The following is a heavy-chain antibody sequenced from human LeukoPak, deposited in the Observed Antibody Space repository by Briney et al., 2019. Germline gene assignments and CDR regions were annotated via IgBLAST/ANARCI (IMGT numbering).Heavy chain of an antibody. CDR2: IKQDGSEK. CDR3: ARVGYQLLHYYYYYMDV. J-gene: IGHJ6*03. D-gene: IGHD2-2*01. V-gene: IGHV3-7*01. Sequence: GGSLRLSCAASGFTFSSYWMSWVRQAPGKGLEWVANIKQDGSEKYYVDSVKGRFTISRDNAKNSLYLQMNSLRAEDTAVYYCARVGYQLLHYYYYYMDVWGKGTTVTVSS. CDR1: GFTFSSYW.